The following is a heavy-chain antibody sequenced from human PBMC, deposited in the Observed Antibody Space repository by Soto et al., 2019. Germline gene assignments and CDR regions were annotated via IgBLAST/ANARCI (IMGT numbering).Heavy chain of an antibody. CDR1: GFTFSSYA. Sequence: EVQLLESGGGLVQPGGSLRLSCAASGFTFSSYAMSWVRQAPGKGLERVSIISGSGGSTYYADSVRGRFTISRDNSKNTLYLQMSRLRAEDKDVYYCAKFYERAIFRVVISEDYYYMDVWGKGTTVTVSS. V-gene: IGHV3-23*01. CDR2: ISGSGGST. CDR3: AKFYERAIFRVVISEDYYYMDV. D-gene: IGHD3-3*01. J-gene: IGHJ6*03.